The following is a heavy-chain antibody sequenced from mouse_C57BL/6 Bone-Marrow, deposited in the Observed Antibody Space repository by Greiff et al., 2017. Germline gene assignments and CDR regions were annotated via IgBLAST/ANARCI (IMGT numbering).Heavy chain of an antibody. V-gene: IGHV5-4*03. CDR3: ARVIRLYWFAY. CDR2: ISDGGSYT. J-gene: IGHJ3*01. CDR1: GFTFSSYA. Sequence: EVKLVESGGGLVKPGGSLKLSCAASGFTFSSYAMSWVRQTPEKRLEWVATISDGGSYTYYPDNVKGRFTISRDNAKNNLYLQMSHLKSEDTAMYYCARVIRLYWFAYWGQGTLVTVSA.